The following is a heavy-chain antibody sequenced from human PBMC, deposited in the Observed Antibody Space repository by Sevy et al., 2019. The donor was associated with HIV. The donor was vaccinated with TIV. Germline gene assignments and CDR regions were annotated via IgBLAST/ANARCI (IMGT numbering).Heavy chain of an antibody. J-gene: IGHJ4*02. V-gene: IGHV4-34*01. CDR3: ARAYSRINFNY. CDR1: GGSLSGYY. Sequence: SETLSLTCAVYGGSLSGYYWSWIRQPPGKGLEWIEEINHSGSTNYNPSLKSRVTISVDTSKNQFSLKLSSVTAADTAVYYCARAYSRINFNYWGQGTLVTVSS. CDR2: INHSGST. D-gene: IGHD5-12*01.